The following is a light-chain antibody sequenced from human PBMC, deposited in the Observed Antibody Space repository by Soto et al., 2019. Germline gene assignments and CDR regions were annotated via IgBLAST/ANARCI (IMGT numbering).Light chain of an antibody. V-gene: IGKV1-17*01. CDR3: LQHTSYART. CDR2: AAS. J-gene: IGKJ1*01. Sequence: DIQMTQSPSSLSASVGDRVTITCRASQGISNDLGWYQQKQGIASQRQIYAASSLQSGVPSRFSGSGSGTEFTLTISSLQPEDFATYYCLQHTSYARTFGQGTKVEIK. CDR1: QGISND.